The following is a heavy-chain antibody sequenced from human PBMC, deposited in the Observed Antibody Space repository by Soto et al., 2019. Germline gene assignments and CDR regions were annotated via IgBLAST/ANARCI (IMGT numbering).Heavy chain of an antibody. J-gene: IGHJ4*02. CDR2: IWYDGSNK. Sequence: GGSLRLSCAASGFTFSSYGMHWVRQAPGEGLEWVAVIWYDGSNKYYADSVKGRFTISRDNSKNTLYLQMNSLRAEDTAVYYCARDSSPYYDILTGYYPFDYWGQGTLVTVSS. V-gene: IGHV3-33*01. D-gene: IGHD3-9*01. CDR3: ARDSSPYYDILTGYYPFDY. CDR1: GFTFSSYG.